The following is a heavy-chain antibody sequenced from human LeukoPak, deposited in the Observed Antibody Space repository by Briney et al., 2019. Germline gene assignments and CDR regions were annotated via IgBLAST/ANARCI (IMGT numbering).Heavy chain of an antibody. CDR1: GGTFSGYY. CDR2: INHSGST. V-gene: IGHV4-34*01. J-gene: IGHJ4*02. D-gene: IGHD3-3*01. CDR3: ARGIKRYTIFGVVSLVRYFDY. Sequence: SETLSLTCAVHGGTFSGYYWSWIRQPPGKGLEWIGEINHSGSTNYNPSLKSRVTISVDACKNQFSLKLSSVTAADTAVYYCARGIKRYTIFGVVSLVRYFDYWGQGTLVTVSS.